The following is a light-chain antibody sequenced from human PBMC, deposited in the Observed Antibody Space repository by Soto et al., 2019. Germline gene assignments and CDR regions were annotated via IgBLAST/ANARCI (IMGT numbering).Light chain of an antibody. CDR2: GTS. CDR3: QRYNNWPLT. J-gene: IGKJ4*01. Sequence: ERVMTQSPGTLSVSPGERATLSCRARQSVSGNLAWYQQKPGQAPRLLIYGTSTRATGIPARFSGSGSGTEFTLTISSLQSEDFAVYYCQRYNNWPLTFGGGTKVEIK. V-gene: IGKV3-15*01. CDR1: QSVSGN.